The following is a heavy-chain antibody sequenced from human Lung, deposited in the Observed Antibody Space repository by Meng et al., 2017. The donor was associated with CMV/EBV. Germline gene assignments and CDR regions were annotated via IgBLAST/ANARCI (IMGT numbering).Heavy chain of an antibody. J-gene: IGHJ6*02. CDR1: GFTVSSNS. CDR2: IYSGGGT. Sequence: GGSXRLXCAASGFTVSSNSMNWVRQAPGKGLEWVSLIYSGGGTYYADSVKGRFTISRDNFKNTLYLQMNSLRAEDTAVYYCARVLTAHHYYGMDVWGQGTTVTVSS. D-gene: IGHD5-18*01. V-gene: IGHV3-53*01. CDR3: ARVLTAHHYYGMDV.